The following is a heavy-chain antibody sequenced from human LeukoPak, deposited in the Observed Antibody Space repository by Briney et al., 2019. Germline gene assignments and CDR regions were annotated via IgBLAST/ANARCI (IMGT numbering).Heavy chain of an antibody. CDR1: GFTFSSYS. CDR3: AKVCGSSCYFPES. V-gene: IGHV3-23*01. D-gene: IGHD2-2*01. CDR2: ISGSGTST. J-gene: IGHJ5*02. Sequence: QPGGSLRLSCAASGFTFSSYSMSWVRQAPGKGLEWVSAISGSGTSTYHGASVKGRFTISRDNSKDTLYLHMNSLTAEDTAMYYCAKVCGSSCYFPESWGQGTLVTVSS.